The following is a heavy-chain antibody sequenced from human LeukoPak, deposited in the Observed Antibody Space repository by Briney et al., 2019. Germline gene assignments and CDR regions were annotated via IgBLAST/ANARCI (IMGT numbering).Heavy chain of an antibody. J-gene: IGHJ3*02. CDR3: ARPGIEGAFDI. CDR2: IYHSGST. D-gene: IGHD3-3*02. V-gene: IGHV4-4*02. Sequence: SETLSLTCAVSGGSISSPSWWSWVRQPPGKGLEWIGEIYHSGSTNYNPSLKSRVTISIDRSKNQFSLKLTSVTAADTAIYYCARPGIEGAFDIWGQGTMVTVFS. CDR1: GGSISSPSW.